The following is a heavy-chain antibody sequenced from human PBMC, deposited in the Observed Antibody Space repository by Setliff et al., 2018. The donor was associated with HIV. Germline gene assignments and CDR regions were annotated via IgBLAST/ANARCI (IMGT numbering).Heavy chain of an antibody. CDR1: SGSISNYY. J-gene: IGHJ4*02. CDR3: ARWRWQQSEFDC. V-gene: IGHV4-59*08. CDR2: IYYLGST. D-gene: IGHD3-3*01. Sequence: PSETLSLTCTVSSGSISNYYWSWIRQPPGKGLEWIGYIYYLGSTSYNPSLRSRFTISRDTTKDSLYLQMNSLRTDDTAVYYCARWRWQQSEFDCWGQGTLVTVSS.